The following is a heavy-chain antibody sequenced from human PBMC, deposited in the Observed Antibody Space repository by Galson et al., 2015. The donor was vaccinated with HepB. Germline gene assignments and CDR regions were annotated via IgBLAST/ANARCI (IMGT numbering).Heavy chain of an antibody. J-gene: IGHJ3*02. CDR3: AAAHSRDPGAFDI. V-gene: IGHV1-58*02. CDR2: IVVGSGNT. Sequence: SVKVSCKASGFTFTSSAMQWVRQARGQRLEWIGWIVVGSGNTNYAQKFQERVTITRDMSTSTAYMELSSLRSEDTAVYYCAAAHSRDPGAFDIWGQGTMVTVSS. CDR1: GFTFTSSA.